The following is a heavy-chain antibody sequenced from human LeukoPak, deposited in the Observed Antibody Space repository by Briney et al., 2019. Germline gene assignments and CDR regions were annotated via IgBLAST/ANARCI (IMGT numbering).Heavy chain of an antibody. D-gene: IGHD2-15*01. CDR2: IYYSGST. CDR1: GGSISSYY. V-gene: IGHV4-59*01. CDR3: ARIMQTPWGMDV. Sequence: NPSETLSLTCTVSGGSISSYYWSWIRQPPGKGLEWIGYIYYSGSTDYNPSLKSRVTISVDTSKNQFSLKLSSVTAADTAVYYCARIMQTPWGMDVWGQGTTVTVSS. J-gene: IGHJ6*02.